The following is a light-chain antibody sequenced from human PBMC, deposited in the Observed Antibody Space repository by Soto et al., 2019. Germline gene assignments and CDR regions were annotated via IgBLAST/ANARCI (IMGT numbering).Light chain of an antibody. CDR2: DAS. J-gene: IGKJ1*01. CDR1: QSISTW. CDR3: QQYNSYSGT. Sequence: DIQVTQSPSTLSASVGDRVTITCRASQSISTWLAWYQQKPGKATKLLIYDASSLQSGVPSRFSGSGSGAEFTFTISSLQPDDFATYHCQQYNSYSGTLGQGTKVDIK. V-gene: IGKV1-5*01.